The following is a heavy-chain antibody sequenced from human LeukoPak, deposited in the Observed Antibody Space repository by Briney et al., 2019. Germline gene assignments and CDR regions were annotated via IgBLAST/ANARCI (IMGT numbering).Heavy chain of an antibody. D-gene: IGHD3-10*01. V-gene: IGHV3-74*01. J-gene: IGHJ3*02. CDR1: GFTFSSYW. Sequence: GGSLRLSCAASGFTFSSYWIYWVRQAPGKGLVWVSRINSDGSSTSYADSVKGRFTISRDNAKNTLYLQMNSLRAEDTAVYYCAREYSYYSGSGRSPNDAFDIWGQGTMVTVSS. CDR3: AREYSYYSGSGRSPNDAFDI. CDR2: INSDGSST.